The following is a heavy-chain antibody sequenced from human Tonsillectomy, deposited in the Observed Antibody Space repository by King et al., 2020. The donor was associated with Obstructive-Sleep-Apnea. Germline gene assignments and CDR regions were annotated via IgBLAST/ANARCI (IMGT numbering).Heavy chain of an antibody. J-gene: IGHJ4*02. Sequence: VQLVESGGGVVQPGRSLRLSCAASGFTFSSYGMHWVRQAPGKGLEWVAMISYDGSHKYYADSVKGRFTISRDNSKNTLYLQMNSLRAEDTAVYYCANLVAYYDFLTGYTLPPPLDYWGQGTLVTVSS. V-gene: IGHV3-30*18. D-gene: IGHD3-9*01. CDR3: ANLVAYYDFLTGYTLPPPLDY. CDR1: GFTFSSYG. CDR2: ISYDGSHK.